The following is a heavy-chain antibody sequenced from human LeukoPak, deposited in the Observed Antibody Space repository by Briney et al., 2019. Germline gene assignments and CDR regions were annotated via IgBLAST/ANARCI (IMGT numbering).Heavy chain of an antibody. CDR3: ARGTIFGVVIPLDY. CDR2: IWYDGSNK. V-gene: IGHV3-30*19. Sequence: GRSLRLSCAASGFTFSSYGMHWVRQAPGKGLEWVAVIWYDGSNKYYADSVKGRFTISRDNSKNTLYLQMNSLRAEDTAVYYCARGTIFGVVIPLDYWGQGTLVTVSS. CDR1: GFTFSSYG. J-gene: IGHJ4*02. D-gene: IGHD3-3*01.